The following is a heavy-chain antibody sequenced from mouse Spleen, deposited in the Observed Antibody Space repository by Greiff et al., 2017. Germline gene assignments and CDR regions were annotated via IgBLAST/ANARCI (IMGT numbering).Heavy chain of an antibody. CDR2: IWSGGST. V-gene: IGHV2-2*01. Sequence: VKVVESGPGLVQPSQSLSITCTVSGFSLTSYGVHWVRQSPGKGLEWLGVIWSGGSTDYNAAFISRLSISKDNSKSQVFFKMNSLQADDTAIYYCARRDGYYAMDYWGQGTSVTVSS. CDR1: GFSLTSYG. J-gene: IGHJ4*01. CDR3: ARRDGYYAMDY. D-gene: IGHD2-3*01.